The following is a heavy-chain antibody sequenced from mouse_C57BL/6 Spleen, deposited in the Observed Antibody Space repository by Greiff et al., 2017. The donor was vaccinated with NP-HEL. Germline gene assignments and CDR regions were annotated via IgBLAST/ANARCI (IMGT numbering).Heavy chain of an antibody. CDR3: AREYGNYYYAMDY. CDR2: ISDGGSYT. CDR1: GFTFSSYA. Sequence: EVKLVESGGGLVKPGGSLKLSCAASGFTFSSYAMSWVRQTPEKRLEWVATISDGGSYTYYPDNVKGRFTISGDNAKNNLYLQMSHLKSEDTAMYYCAREYGNYYYAMDYWGQGTSVTVSS. J-gene: IGHJ4*01. D-gene: IGHD2-10*02. V-gene: IGHV5-4*01.